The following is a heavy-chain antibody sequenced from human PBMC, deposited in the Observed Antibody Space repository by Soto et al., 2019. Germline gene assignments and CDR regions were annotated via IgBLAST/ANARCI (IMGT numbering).Heavy chain of an antibody. V-gene: IGHV1-2*04. D-gene: IGHD3-16*01. Sequence: ASVKVSCKASGYTFTGYYMHWVRQAPGQGLEWMGWINPNSGGTNYAQKFQGWVTMTRDTSISTAYMELSRLRSDDTAVYYCARGSSYYDYIWGSYPFPFDYWGQGTLVTVSS. J-gene: IGHJ4*02. CDR3: ARGSSYYDYIWGSYPFPFDY. CDR1: GYTFTGYY. CDR2: INPNSGGT.